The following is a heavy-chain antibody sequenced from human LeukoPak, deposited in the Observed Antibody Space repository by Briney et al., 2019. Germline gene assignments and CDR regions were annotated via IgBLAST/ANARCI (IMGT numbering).Heavy chain of an antibody. Sequence: SETLSLTCTVSGGSISSSSYYWGWIRQPPGTGLEWIGSIYYSGSTYYNPSLKSRVTISVDTSKNQFSLKLSSVTAADTAVYYCASFSYYDSSGFHGHFDYWGQGTLVTVSS. CDR2: IYYSGST. J-gene: IGHJ4*02. CDR3: ASFSYYDSSGFHGHFDY. D-gene: IGHD3-22*01. CDR1: GGSISSSSYY. V-gene: IGHV4-39*01.